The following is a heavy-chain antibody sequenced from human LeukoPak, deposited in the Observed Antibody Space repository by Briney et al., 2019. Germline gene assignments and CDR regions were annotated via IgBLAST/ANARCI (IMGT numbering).Heavy chain of an antibody. J-gene: IGHJ4*02. V-gene: IGHV4-39*02. CDR2: IYYSGRT. Sequence: SETLSLTCSLSGGSISSSSYYWAWIRQPPGKGLEWIGSIYYSGRTYYNPSFKSRVTISVDTSKNQFSLKLSSVTAADTAVYYCARDLGYSSGWYEGGHFDYWGQGTLVTVSS. CDR3: ARDLGYSSGWYEGGHFDY. CDR1: GGSISSSSYY. D-gene: IGHD6-19*01.